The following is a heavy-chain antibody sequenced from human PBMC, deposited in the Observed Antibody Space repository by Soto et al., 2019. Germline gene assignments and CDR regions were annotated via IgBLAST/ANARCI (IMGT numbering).Heavy chain of an antibody. CDR3: AGDMGWFDP. J-gene: IGHJ5*02. V-gene: IGHV3-30*03. Sequence: QVQLVESGGGVVQPGRSLRLSCAASGLTFSRAGMHWVRQAPGKGLEWVAVISDDGSDKYYGNSVKGRFTISRDNSEHTLYLQMNDLRVEDTAVYFCAGDMGWFDPWGQGTLVTVSS. CDR2: ISDDGSDK. CDR1: GLTFSRAG.